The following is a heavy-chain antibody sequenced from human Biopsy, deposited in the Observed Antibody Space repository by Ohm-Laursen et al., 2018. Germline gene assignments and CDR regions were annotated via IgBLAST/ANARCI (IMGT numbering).Heavy chain of an antibody. D-gene: IGHD4-23*01. CDR2: ISYTGYT. V-gene: IGHV4-59*11. CDR1: GGSFTGHY. CDR3: ARGSNDFGGLYFPR. J-gene: IGHJ4*02. Sequence: GTLSLTCTVSGGSFTGHYWSWIRQPPGKGLEWIGHISYTGYTSYNASLKSRVTISVNTSRNHFSLRLSSLTAADTAVYYCARGSNDFGGLYFPRWGQGTLLTVSS.